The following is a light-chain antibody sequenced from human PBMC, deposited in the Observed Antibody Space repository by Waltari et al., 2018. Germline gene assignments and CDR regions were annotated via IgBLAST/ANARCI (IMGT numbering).Light chain of an antibody. CDR2: EGS. CDR3: CSYAGSRGWV. CDR1: SSDGGSYNL. J-gene: IGLJ3*02. Sequence: QSALTQPASVSGSPGQSITISCTGTSSDGGSYNLVSWYQQHPGKAPKLMIYEGSKRPSGVSNRFSGSKSGNTASLTISGLQAEDEADYYCCSYAGSRGWVFGGGTKLTVL. V-gene: IGLV2-23*01.